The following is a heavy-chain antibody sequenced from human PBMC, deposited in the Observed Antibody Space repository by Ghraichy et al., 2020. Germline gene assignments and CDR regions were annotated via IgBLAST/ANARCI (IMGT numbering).Heavy chain of an antibody. CDR1: GFTFSSYD. J-gene: IGHJ3*02. D-gene: IGHD3-16*01. Sequence: GESLRLSCAASGFTFSSYDMHWVRQATGKGLEWVSAIGTAGDTYYPGSVKGRFTISRENAKNSLYLQMNSLRAGDTAVYYCARVSRGGDAFDIWGQGTMVTVSS. V-gene: IGHV3-13*01. CDR2: IGTAGDT. CDR3: ARVSRGGDAFDI.